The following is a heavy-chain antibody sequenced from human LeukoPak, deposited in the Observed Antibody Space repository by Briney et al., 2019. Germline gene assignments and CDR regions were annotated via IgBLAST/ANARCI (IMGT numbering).Heavy chain of an antibody. CDR3: ARAGVGGGYNH. CDR1: GGTFSSYA. D-gene: IGHD5-12*01. CDR2: IIPILGIA. V-gene: IGHV1-69*04. Sequence: SVKVSCKASGGTFSSYAISWVRQAPGQGLEWMGRIIPILGIANYAQKFQGRVTITADKSTSTAYMELSSLRSEDTAVYYCARAGVGGGYNHWGQGTLVTVSS. J-gene: IGHJ5*02.